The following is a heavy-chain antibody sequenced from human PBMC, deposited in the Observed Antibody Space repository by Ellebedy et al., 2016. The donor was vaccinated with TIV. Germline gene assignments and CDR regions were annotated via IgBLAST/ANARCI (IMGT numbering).Heavy chain of an antibody. Sequence: ESLKISCAASGSTSSSYSMNWVRQTPGKGLAWVSYIDNSDTKYYADPVRGRFTIARDKANKSVYLQMNRLRVEDTGVYYCARDAMIWIFDSWGQGTLVTVSS. V-gene: IGHV3-48*01. J-gene: IGHJ4*02. CDR2: IDNSDTK. CDR3: ARDAMIWIFDS. CDR1: GSTSSSYS. D-gene: IGHD3-22*01.